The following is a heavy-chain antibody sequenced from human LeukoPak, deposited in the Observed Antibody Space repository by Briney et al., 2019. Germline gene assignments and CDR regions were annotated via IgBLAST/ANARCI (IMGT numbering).Heavy chain of an antibody. V-gene: IGHV3-23*01. D-gene: IGHD2-15*01. CDR1: GFTFSSYA. J-gene: IGHJ5*02. CDR3: ARDQYCSGGSCYPWWFDP. Sequence: PGGSLRLSCAASGFTFSSYAMSWVRQAPGKGLEWVSANSGGGGSTYYADSVKGRFTISRDNSKNTLYLQMNSLRAEDTAVYYCARDQYCSGGSCYPWWFDPWGQGTLVTVSS. CDR2: NSGGGGST.